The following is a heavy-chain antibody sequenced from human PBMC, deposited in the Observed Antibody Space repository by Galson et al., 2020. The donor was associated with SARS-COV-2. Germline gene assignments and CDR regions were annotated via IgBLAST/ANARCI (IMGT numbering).Heavy chain of an antibody. V-gene: IGHV3-30*04. CDR3: ARTSSGYYFGYFDY. CDR2: ISYDGSNK. J-gene: IGHJ4*02. D-gene: IGHD3-22*01. Sequence: GGSLRLSCAASGFTFSSYAMHWVRQAPGKGLEWVAVISYDGSNKYYADSVKGRFTISRDNSKNTLYLQMNSLRAEDTSVYYCARTSSGYYFGYFDYWGQGTLVTVSS. CDR1: GFTFSSYA.